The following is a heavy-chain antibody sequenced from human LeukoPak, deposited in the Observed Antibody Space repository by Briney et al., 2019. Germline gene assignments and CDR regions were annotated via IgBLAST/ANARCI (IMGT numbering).Heavy chain of an antibody. CDR2: IKEDGSDK. CDR1: GFTFSSYW. J-gene: IGHJ4*02. D-gene: IGHD3-10*01. Sequence: GGSLRLSCAASGFTFSSYWMSWVRQAPGKGLAWVANIKEDGSDKYYVDSVEGRFTISRDNTKNSLYLQMNSLRAEDTAVFYCARIGWFGLGSYFDYWGQGSLVTVSS. CDR3: ARIGWFGLGSYFDY. V-gene: IGHV3-7*01.